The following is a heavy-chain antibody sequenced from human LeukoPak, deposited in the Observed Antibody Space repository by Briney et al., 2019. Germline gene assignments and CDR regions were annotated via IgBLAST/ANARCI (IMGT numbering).Heavy chain of an antibody. CDR3: ASSYCSGGSCYAFDY. D-gene: IGHD2-15*01. CDR1: GFTFSSYS. CDR2: ISKSSSYI. Sequence: GGSLRLSCAASGFTFSSYSMNWVRQAPGKGLEWVSCISKSSSYIDYAGSVKGRFAISRDNAKNSLYLQMNSLRAEDTAVYYCASSYCSGGSCYAFDYWGQGTLVTVSS. J-gene: IGHJ4*02. V-gene: IGHV3-21*01.